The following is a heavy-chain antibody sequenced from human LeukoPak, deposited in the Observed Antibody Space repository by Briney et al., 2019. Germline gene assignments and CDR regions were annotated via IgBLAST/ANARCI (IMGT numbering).Heavy chain of an antibody. J-gene: IGHJ4*02. CDR3: ARDQTAGAHGP. V-gene: IGHV3-30-3*01. D-gene: IGHD1-26*01. CDR1: GFTFSNAW. Sequence: GSLRLSCAASGFTFSNAWMSWVRQAPGKGLEWVAVISYDGSNKYYADSVKGRFTISRDNSKNTLYLQMNSLRAEDTAVYYCARDQTAGAHGPWGQGTLVTVSS. CDR2: ISYDGSNK.